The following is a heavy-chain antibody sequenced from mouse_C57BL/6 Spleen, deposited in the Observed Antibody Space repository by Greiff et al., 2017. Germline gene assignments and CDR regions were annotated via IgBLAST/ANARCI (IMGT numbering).Heavy chain of an antibody. Sequence: QVQLQQSGPELVKPGASVKISCKASGYAFSSSWMNWVKQRPGKGLEWIGRIYPGDGDTNYNGKFKGKATLTADKSSSTAYMQRSSLTSEDSAVYFCARYGSSSWYFDVWGTGTTVTVSS. D-gene: IGHD1-1*01. CDR3: ARYGSSSWYFDV. CDR2: IYPGDGDT. CDR1: GYAFSSSW. J-gene: IGHJ1*03. V-gene: IGHV1-82*01.